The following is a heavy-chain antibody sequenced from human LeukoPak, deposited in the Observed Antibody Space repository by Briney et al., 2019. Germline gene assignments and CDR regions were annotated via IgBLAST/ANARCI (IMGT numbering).Heavy chain of an antibody. V-gene: IGHV1-8*01. J-gene: IGHJ6*02. Sequence: GASVKVSCKASGYTFTSYDINWVRQATGQGLEWMGWMNPNSGNTGYAQKFQGRVTMTIDTSTSTAYMELRSLKSDDTAVYYCVRHIKPAGPWDGMDVWGQGTTVIVS. D-gene: IGHD1-26*01. CDR2: MNPNSGNT. CDR1: GYTFTSYD. CDR3: VRHIKPAGPWDGMDV.